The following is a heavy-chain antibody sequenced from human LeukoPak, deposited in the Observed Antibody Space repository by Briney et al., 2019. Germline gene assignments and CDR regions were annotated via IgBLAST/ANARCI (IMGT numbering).Heavy chain of an antibody. Sequence: GGSLRLSCAASGFTFSSYGMHWVRQAPGKGLEWVSSMSTYYGDIYYADSVRGRFTSSRDNAKNTLYLQMDSLTAEDTAVYYCARDPSTDRFQYFDYWGQGALVTVSS. J-gene: IGHJ4*02. CDR1: GFTFSSYG. V-gene: IGHV3-21*01. CDR3: ARDPSTDRFQYFDY. D-gene: IGHD2-8*02. CDR2: MSTYYGDI.